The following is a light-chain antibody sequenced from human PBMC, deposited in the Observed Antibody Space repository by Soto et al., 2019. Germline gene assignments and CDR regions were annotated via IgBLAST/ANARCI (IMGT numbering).Light chain of an antibody. Sequence: EIVMTQSPATLSVSPGERATLSCRASQSVSNTLAWYQHKPGQAPRLLIYGASTRATGIPARFSGSGSGTEFTLTISSLQYEDFAVYYCQHYNNWPPMYTFGQGTKLEIK. V-gene: IGKV3-15*01. CDR2: GAS. CDR3: QHYNNWPPMYT. CDR1: QSVSNT. J-gene: IGKJ2*01.